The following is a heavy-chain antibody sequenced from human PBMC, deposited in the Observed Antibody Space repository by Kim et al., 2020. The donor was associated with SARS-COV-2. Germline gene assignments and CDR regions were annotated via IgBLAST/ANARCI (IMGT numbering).Heavy chain of an antibody. CDR3: ARQVHTVTTSDAFDI. D-gene: IGHD4-17*01. CDR2: IYYSGST. Sequence: SETLSLTCTVSGGSISSSSYYWGWIRQPPGKGLEWIGSIYYSGSTYYNPSLKSRVTISVDTSKNQFSLKLSSVTAADTAVYYCARQVHTVTTSDAFDIWGQGTMVTVSS. CDR1: GGSISSSSYY. J-gene: IGHJ3*02. V-gene: IGHV4-39*01.